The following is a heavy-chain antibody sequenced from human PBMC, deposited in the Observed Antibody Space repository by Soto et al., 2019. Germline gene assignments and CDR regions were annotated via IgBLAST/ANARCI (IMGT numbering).Heavy chain of an antibody. V-gene: IGHV3-23*01. J-gene: IGHJ4*02. CDR2: ISGSGGTT. CDR3: AKDGRKWELRDLGY. Sequence: EVQLLESGGGLAQPGGSLRLSCAASGFTFSSYAMSWVRQAPGKGLEWVSAISGSGGTTYYADSVKGRFTISRDNSKNTLHLQMNSLRAEDTAVYYCAKDGRKWELRDLGYWGQGSLVTVSS. D-gene: IGHD1-26*01. CDR1: GFTFSSYA.